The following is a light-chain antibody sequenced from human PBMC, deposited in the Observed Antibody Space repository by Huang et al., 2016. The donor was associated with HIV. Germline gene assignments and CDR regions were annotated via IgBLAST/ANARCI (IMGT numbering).Light chain of an antibody. CDR2: GAS. CDR1: QSVSSN. Sequence: EIVMTQSPATLSVSPGERATLSCRASQSVSSNLAWSQQKPCQGPRLLIYGASTRATGIPARFSGSGSGTEFTRTISSLQSEDFAVYYCQQYNNWPRTFGQGTKVEIK. V-gene: IGKV3-15*01. J-gene: IGKJ1*01. CDR3: QQYNNWPRT.